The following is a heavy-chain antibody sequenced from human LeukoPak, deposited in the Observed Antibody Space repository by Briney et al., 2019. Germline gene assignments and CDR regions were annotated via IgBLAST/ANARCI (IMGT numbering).Heavy chain of an antibody. CDR3: ARDRNYYDSSGYYSPDDAFDI. Sequence: ASVKVSCKASGYTFTVYYMHWVRQAPGQGLEWMGWINPNSGGTNYAQKFQGRVTMTRDTSISTAYMELSRLRSDDTAVYYCARDRNYYDSSGYYSPDDAFDIWGQGTMVTVSS. V-gene: IGHV1-2*02. J-gene: IGHJ3*02. CDR2: INPNSGGT. D-gene: IGHD3-22*01. CDR1: GYTFTVYY.